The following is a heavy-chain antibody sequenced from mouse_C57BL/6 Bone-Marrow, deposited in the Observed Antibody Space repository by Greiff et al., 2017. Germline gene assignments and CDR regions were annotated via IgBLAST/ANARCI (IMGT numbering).Heavy chain of an antibody. CDR2: ISYSGST. CDR1: GYSITSDY. V-gene: IGHV3-8*01. D-gene: IGHD2-1*01. Sequence: EVQLQQSGPGLAKPSQTLSLTCSVTGYSITSDYWNWIRKFPGNKLEYMGYISYSGSTYYNPSLKSRISITRDTSKNQDYLQLNSVTTEDTATYYCARGYYGNYDAMDYWGQGTSVTVSS. J-gene: IGHJ4*01. CDR3: ARGYYGNYDAMDY.